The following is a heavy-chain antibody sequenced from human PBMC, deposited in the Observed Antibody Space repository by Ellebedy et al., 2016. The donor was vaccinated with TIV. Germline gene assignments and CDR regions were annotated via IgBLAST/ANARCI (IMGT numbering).Heavy chain of an antibody. D-gene: IGHD2-8*01. CDR3: ARGNGGHPHFDY. J-gene: IGHJ4*02. CDR1: GFTFSSYA. Sequence: GGSLRLSXAASGFTFSSYAMSWVRQAPGKGLEWVSAITGSGGSTYYADSMKGRFTISRDNSKNTLYLQMNSLRAEDTAVYYCARGNGGHPHFDYWGQGTLVTVS. CDR2: ITGSGGST. V-gene: IGHV3-23*01.